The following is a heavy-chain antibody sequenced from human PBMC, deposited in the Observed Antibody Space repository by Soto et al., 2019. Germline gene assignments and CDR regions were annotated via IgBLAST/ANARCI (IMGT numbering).Heavy chain of an antibody. CDR1: GGSISSGGYS. CDR2: IYHSGST. V-gene: IGHV4-30-2*01. D-gene: IGHD2-2*01. Sequence: QLQLQESGSGLVKPSQTLSLTCAVSGGSISSGGYSGSWIRQPPGKGREWIGYIYHSGSTYYHTSIKSRVTISVDRSKNQLSQKLSSVIAADTAVYYCARVPDRWGQGTLVTVSS. J-gene: IGHJ5*02. CDR3: ARVPDR.